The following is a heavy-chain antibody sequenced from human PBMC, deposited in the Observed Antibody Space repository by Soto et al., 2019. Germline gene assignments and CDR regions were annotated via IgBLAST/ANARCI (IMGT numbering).Heavy chain of an antibody. CDR1: GFTFSSYA. CDR2: ISGSGGST. CDR3: AKIPLSSSWYLDAFDI. J-gene: IGHJ3*02. D-gene: IGHD6-13*01. Sequence: EVQLLESGGGLVQPGGSLRLSCAASGFTFSSYAMSWVRQAPGKGLEWVSAISGSGGSTYYADSVKGRFTISRDNSKNALYLQMNSARAEDTAVYYCAKIPLSSSWYLDAFDIWGQGPMVTGSS. V-gene: IGHV3-23*01.